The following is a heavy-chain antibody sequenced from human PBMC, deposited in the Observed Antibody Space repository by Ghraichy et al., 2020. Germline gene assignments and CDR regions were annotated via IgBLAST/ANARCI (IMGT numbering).Heavy chain of an antibody. J-gene: IGHJ6*03. CDR2: INHSGIT. CDR3: ARSTVTRLHYSYYMDV. CDR1: GGSITSGTYS. Sequence: SETLSLTCAVSGGSITSGTYSWSWIRQPPGKGLEWIGYINHSGITYYNPSLKSRATISRDKSKNHLSLKLSSVTAADTAVYYCARSTVTRLHYSYYMDVWGKGTTVTVSS. V-gene: IGHV4-30-2*01. D-gene: IGHD5/OR15-5a*01.